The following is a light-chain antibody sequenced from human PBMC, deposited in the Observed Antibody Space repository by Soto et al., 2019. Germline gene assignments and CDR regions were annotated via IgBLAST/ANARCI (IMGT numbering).Light chain of an antibody. J-gene: IGLJ2*01. CDR1: SSDVGGYKY. V-gene: IGLV2-14*01. CDR3: SSYTRSSKVV. Sequence: QSALTQPASVSGSPGQSITISCTGTSSDVGGYKYVSWYQQHPGKAPKLMIYEVSHRPSGVSNRFSGSKSGNTASLTISGLQAEDEAVYYCSSYTRSSKVVFGGGTKVTVL. CDR2: EVS.